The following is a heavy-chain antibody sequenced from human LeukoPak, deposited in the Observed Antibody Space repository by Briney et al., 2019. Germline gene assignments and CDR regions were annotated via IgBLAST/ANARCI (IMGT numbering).Heavy chain of an antibody. CDR2: MNPNSGNT. Sequence: ASVKVSCKASGYTFTSYDINWVRQATGQGLEWMGWMNPNSGNTGYAQKFQGRVTMTRNISISTAYMELSSLRSEDTAVYYCARAVGSGSYPYYYYYMDVWGKGTTVTVSS. V-gene: IGHV1-8*01. D-gene: IGHD3-10*01. CDR3: ARAVGSGSYPYYYYYMDV. J-gene: IGHJ6*03. CDR1: GYTFTSYD.